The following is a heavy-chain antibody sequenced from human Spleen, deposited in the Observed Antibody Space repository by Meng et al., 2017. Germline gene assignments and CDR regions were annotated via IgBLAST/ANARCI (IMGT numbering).Heavy chain of an antibody. CDR1: GFTVSSNY. CDR2: IYSGGST. Sequence: GESLKISCAASGFTVSSNYMSWVRQAPGKGLEWVSVIYSGGSTYYADSVKGRFTISRDNSKNTLYLQMNSLRAEDTAVYYCTSQSYYWGQGTLVTVSS. V-gene: IGHV3-66*02. J-gene: IGHJ4*02. CDR3: TSQSYY.